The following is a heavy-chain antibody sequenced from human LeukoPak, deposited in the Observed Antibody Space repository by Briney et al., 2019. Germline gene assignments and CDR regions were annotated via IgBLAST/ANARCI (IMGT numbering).Heavy chain of an antibody. CDR1: GGSISSYY. CDR2: IYYSGST. Sequence: SETLSLTCTVSGGSISSYYWSWIRQPPGKGLEWIGYIYYSGSTNYNPSLKSRVTISVDTSKNQFSLKLSSMTAADTAVYYCARDTAAGTNNWFDPWGQGTLVTVSS. CDR3: ARDTAAGTNNWFDP. D-gene: IGHD6-13*01. J-gene: IGHJ5*02. V-gene: IGHV4-59*01.